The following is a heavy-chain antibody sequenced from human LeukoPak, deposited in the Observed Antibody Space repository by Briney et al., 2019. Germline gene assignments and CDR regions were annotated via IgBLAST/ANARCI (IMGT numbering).Heavy chain of an antibody. Sequence: SGGSLGLSCAASGLSVSSKYMNWVRQAPGKGLEWVSLLYSGGSTYYADSVKGRFTISRDSSKNTVYLQMNSLRAEDTAVYYCAARDCSTTSCYGGLFDYWGQGTLVTVSS. CDR3: AARDCSTTSCYGGLFDY. D-gene: IGHD2-2*01. V-gene: IGHV3-53*01. CDR2: LYSGGST. J-gene: IGHJ4*02. CDR1: GLSVSSKY.